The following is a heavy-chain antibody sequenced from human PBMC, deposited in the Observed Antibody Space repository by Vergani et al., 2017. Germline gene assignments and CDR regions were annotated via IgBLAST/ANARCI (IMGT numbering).Heavy chain of an antibody. CDR3: ARVNTETNGHLYYYYYMDV. CDR2: IEHTGRP. V-gene: IGHV4-34*01. CDR1: GGYFTSYH. J-gene: IGHJ6*03. D-gene: IGHD4-11*01. Sequence: QVQLQQWGGGLLKPSETLSITCVVHGGYFTSYHWTWIRQSPGEGLGWVGDIEHTGRPDYNPSLKSRLTMSVDKYRNQFSRTLNYVTATDTAIYFCARVNTETNGHLYYYYYMDVWGQGTAVTVS.